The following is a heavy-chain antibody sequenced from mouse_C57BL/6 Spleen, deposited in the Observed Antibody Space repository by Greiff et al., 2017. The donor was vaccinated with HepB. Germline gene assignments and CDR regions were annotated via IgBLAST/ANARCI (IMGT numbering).Heavy chain of an antibody. CDR1: GYTFTSYW. Sequence: VQLQQPGAELVKPGASVKLSCKASGYTFTSYWMQWVKQRPGQGLEWIREIDPSDSYTNYNQKFKGKATLTVDTSSSTAYMQLSSLTSEDSAVYYCARFYGSSYRYFDVWGTGTTVTVSS. CDR3: ARFYGSSYRYFDV. D-gene: IGHD1-1*01. J-gene: IGHJ1*03. V-gene: IGHV1-50*01. CDR2: IDPSDSYT.